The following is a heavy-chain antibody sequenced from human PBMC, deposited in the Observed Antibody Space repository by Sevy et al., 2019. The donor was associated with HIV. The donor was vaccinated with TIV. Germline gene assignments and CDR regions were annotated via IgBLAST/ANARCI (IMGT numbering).Heavy chain of an antibody. CDR3: ARKNRGELLPYHFDH. J-gene: IGHJ4*02. D-gene: IGHD1-26*01. V-gene: IGHV3-33*01. CDR2: IRSDGNEK. CDR1: GCTFSSYA. Sequence: GGSLRLSCAASGCTFSSYAMHWVRQAPGKGLEWVAVIRSDGNEKNYAESVKGRFSISRDNSKNTLYLRMNSLRVEDTAVYYYARKNRGELLPYHFDHWCQGTLVTVSS.